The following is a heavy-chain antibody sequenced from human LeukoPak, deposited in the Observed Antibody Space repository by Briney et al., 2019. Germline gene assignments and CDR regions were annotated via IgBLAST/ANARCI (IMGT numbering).Heavy chain of an antibody. J-gene: IGHJ4*02. V-gene: IGHV3-23*01. CDR1: GFTFSSNA. CDR3: ARVPHYYDTSGYSYFDY. CDR2: ISASGGTR. D-gene: IGHD3-22*01. Sequence: GGSLRLSCAASGFTFSSNAMSWVRQAPGKGPEWLSGISASGGTRYYADSVRGRFTISKDNSKNALYLQMDSLRAEDTAVYYCARVPHYYDTSGYSYFDYWGQGSRVTVSS.